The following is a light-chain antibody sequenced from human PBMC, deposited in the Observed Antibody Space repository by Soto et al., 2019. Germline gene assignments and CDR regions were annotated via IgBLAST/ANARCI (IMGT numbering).Light chain of an antibody. CDR2: DVS. Sequence: QSALTQPASVSGSPGQSITISCTGTSRVVGGYNYVSWYQKHPGRAPQLLVHDVSTRPSGVSYRFSGSKSGNTAFLTISGLQAEDEADYYCISYTTSSLYVFGTGTKVTVL. J-gene: IGLJ1*01. CDR3: ISYTTSSLYV. CDR1: SRVVGGYNY. V-gene: IGLV2-14*01.